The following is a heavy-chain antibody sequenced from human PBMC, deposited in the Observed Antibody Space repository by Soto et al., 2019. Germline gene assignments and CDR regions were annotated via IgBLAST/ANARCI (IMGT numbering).Heavy chain of an antibody. CDR1: NGSISSRYY. CDR3: ARTAVATHWYFDL. J-gene: IGHJ2*01. Sequence: LQLQESGPGLVKPSETLSLTCTVSNGSISSRYYWGWLRQTPGQGLEWIASIYYVGSTYYSPSLESRVTISVDTSNNQFSLRLNSVTAADTAVYYCARTAVATHWYFDLWGRGTLVT. D-gene: IGHD6-19*01. CDR2: IYYVGST. V-gene: IGHV4-39*01.